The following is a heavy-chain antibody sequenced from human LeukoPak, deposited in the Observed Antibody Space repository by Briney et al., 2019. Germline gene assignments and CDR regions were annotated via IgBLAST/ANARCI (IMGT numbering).Heavy chain of an antibody. CDR1: GFTFSSYS. Sequence: GGSLRLSCAASGFTFSSYSMNWVRQASGKGLEWVSSISSSSSYIYYADSVKGRFTISRDNAKNSLYLQMNSLRAEDTAVYYCARDDRSVLGAFDIWGQGTMVTVSS. D-gene: IGHD5/OR15-5a*01. J-gene: IGHJ3*02. V-gene: IGHV3-21*01. CDR2: ISSSSSYI. CDR3: ARDDRSVLGAFDI.